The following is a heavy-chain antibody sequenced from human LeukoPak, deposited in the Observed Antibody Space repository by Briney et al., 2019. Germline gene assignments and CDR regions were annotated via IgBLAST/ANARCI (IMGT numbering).Heavy chain of an antibody. V-gene: IGHV4-59*01. D-gene: IGHD3-16*02. Sequence: SETLSLTCTVSGGSISSYYWSWIRQPPGKGLEWIGYIYYSGSTNYNPSLKSRVTISVDTSKNQFSLKLSSVTAADTAVYYCARGPMITFGGVIVSFDYWGQGTLVTVSS. CDR3: ARGPMITFGGVIVSFDY. CDR2: IYYSGST. J-gene: IGHJ4*02. CDR1: GGSISSYY.